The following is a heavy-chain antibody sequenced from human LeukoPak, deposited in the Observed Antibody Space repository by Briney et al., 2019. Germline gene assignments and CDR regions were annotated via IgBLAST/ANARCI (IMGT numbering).Heavy chain of an antibody. D-gene: IGHD6-13*01. CDR1: GGSISSGGYY. Sequence: SETLSLTCTVSGGSISSGGYYWSWIRQPPGKGLEWIGYIYYSGSTTYNPSLKSRVIISVDTSKNQFSLKLSSVTAADTAVYYCARGWSSSWYSRYYFDYWGQGTLVTVSS. CDR2: IYYSGST. V-gene: IGHV4-61*08. J-gene: IGHJ4*02. CDR3: ARGWSSSWYSRYYFDY.